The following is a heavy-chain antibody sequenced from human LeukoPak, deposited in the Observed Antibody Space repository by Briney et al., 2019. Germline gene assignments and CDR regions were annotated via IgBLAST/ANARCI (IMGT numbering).Heavy chain of an antibody. CDR3: AEPEGGYYDIRPD. CDR1: GFKFSDYG. V-gene: IGHV3-33*06. CDR2: IWYDGSNK. Sequence: GRSLRLSCVASGFKFSDYGMHWVRQAPGKGLEWVAIIWYDGSNKYYADSVKGRFTISRDNSKNTLYLQMNSLRAEDTAVYYCAEPEGGYYDIRPDWGQGTLVTVSS. D-gene: IGHD3-22*01. J-gene: IGHJ4*02.